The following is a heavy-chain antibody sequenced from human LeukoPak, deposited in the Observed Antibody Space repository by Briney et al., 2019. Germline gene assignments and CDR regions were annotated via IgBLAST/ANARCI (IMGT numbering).Heavy chain of an antibody. CDR3: ARDKFQVVVAATRGFDP. CDR2: INPSGGST. J-gene: IGHJ5*02. D-gene: IGHD2-15*01. V-gene: IGHV1-46*01. CDR1: GYTFTSYY. Sequence: ASVEVSCKASGYTFTSYYMHWVRQAPGQGLEWMGIINPSGGSTSYAQKFQGRVTMTRDTSTSTVYMELSSLRSEDTAVYYCARDKFQVVVAATRGFDPWGQGTLVTVSS.